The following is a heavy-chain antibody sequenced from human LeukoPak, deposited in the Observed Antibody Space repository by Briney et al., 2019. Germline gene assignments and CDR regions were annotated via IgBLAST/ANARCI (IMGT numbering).Heavy chain of an antibody. J-gene: IGHJ4*02. D-gene: IGHD5-18*01. CDR3: AKGQREGYIQHFDY. Sequence: GGSLRLSCAASGFTFITYGCSWVGQAQGKGLEWVPAISASGGSTYYTDSVKGRFTISRDNSKNTLYVQMNSLRAEDTAVYYCAKGQREGYIQHFDYWGRGTLVTVSS. CDR1: GFTFITYG. V-gene: IGHV3-23*01. CDR2: ISASGGST.